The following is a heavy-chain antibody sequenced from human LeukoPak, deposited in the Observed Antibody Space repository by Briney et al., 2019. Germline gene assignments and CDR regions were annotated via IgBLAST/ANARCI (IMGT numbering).Heavy chain of an antibody. CDR2: ISSSSSYI. D-gene: IGHD2-15*01. V-gene: IGHV3-21*01. CDR1: GFTFSSYS. Sequence: GGSLRLSCAASGFTFSSYSMNRVRQAPGKGLEWVSSISSSSSYIYYADSVKGRFTISRDNAKNSLYLQMNSLRAEDTAVYYCARGNLGYCSGGSCYGNWFDPWGQGTLVTVSS. J-gene: IGHJ5*02. CDR3: ARGNLGYCSGGSCYGNWFDP.